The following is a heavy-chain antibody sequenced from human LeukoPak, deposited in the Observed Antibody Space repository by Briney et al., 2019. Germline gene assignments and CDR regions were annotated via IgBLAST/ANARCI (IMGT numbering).Heavy chain of an antibody. CDR1: GGSFSGYY. CDR2: INHSGST. CDR3: ARGRYTLDY. V-gene: IGHV4-34*01. Sequence: PETLSLTCAVYGGSFSGYYWSWIRQPPGKGLEWIGEINHSGSTNYNPSLKSRVTISVDTSKNQFSLKLSSVTAADTAVYYCARGRYTLDYWGQGTLVTVSS. D-gene: IGHD2-2*02. J-gene: IGHJ4*02.